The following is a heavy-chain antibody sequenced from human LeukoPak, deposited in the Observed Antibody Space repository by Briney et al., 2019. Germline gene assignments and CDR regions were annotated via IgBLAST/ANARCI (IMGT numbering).Heavy chain of an antibody. J-gene: IGHJ4*02. CDR1: GFTFSSYD. V-gene: IGHV3-30*02. Sequence: GGSLRLSCEASGFTFSSYDMHWVRQAPGKGLEWVAFIRYDGSNTYYADSVKGRFTISRDNAKNSLYLQMNSLRAEDTAVYYCARGEAVDYWGQGTLVTVSS. CDR2: IRYDGSNT. CDR3: ARGEAVDY.